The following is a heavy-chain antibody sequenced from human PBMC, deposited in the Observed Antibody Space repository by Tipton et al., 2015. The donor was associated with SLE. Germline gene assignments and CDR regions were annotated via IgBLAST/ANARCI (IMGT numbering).Heavy chain of an antibody. CDR2: IYSGGNT. D-gene: IGHD1-26*01. Sequence: SLRLSCAASGFTVSSNYMNWVRQAPAKGLEWVSVIYSGGNTNYADSVKGRFTISRDNSKNMLYLQMNSLRTEDTAVYYCARAPSGRVVGTPTGHGYWGQGTLVTVSS. J-gene: IGHJ4*02. CDR1: GFTVSSNY. CDR3: ARAPSGRVVGTPTGHGY. V-gene: IGHV3-53*05.